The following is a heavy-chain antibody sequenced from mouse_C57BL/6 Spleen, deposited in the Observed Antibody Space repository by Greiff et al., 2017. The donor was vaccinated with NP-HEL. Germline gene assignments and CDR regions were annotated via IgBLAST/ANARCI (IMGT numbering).Heavy chain of an antibody. CDR3: VVLGYYAMDY. CDR2: IRSKSNNYAT. Sequence: EVMLVESGGGLVQPKGSLKLSCAASGFSFNTYAMNWVRQAPGKGLEWVARIRSKSNNYATYYADSVKDRFTISRDDSESMLYLQMNNLKTEDTAMYYCVVLGYYAMDYWGQGTSVTVSS. D-gene: IGHD3-3*01. J-gene: IGHJ4*01. V-gene: IGHV10-1*01. CDR1: GFSFNTYA.